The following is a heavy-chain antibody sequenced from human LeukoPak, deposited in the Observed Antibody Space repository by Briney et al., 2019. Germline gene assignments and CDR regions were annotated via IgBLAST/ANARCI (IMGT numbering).Heavy chain of an antibody. CDR2: ISGSGGST. J-gene: IGHJ4*02. V-gene: IGHV3-23*01. Sequence: GGSLRLSCAASGFTFSSYAMSWVRQAPGKGPEWVSAISGSGGSTYYADSVKGRFTISRDNSKNTLYLQMNSLRAEDTAVYYRAKDFSRRYQRIQLWLRWFDYWGQGTLVTVSS. CDR1: GFTFSSYA. D-gene: IGHD5-18*01. CDR3: AKDFSRRYQRIQLWLRWFDY.